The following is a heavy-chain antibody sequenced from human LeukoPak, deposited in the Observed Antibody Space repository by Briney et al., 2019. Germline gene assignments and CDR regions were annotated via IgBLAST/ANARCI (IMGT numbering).Heavy chain of an antibody. Sequence: PGGSLRLSCAASGFTFSSYSMNWVRQAPGKGLEWVSSISSSSSYIYYADSVKGRFTISRDNAKNSLYLQMNSLRAEDTAVYYCARGPPVRGGSRCEIDYWGQGTLVTVSS. CDR1: GFTFSSYS. CDR3: ARGPPVRGGSRCEIDY. V-gene: IGHV3-21*01. D-gene: IGHD2-15*01. CDR2: ISSSSSYI. J-gene: IGHJ4*02.